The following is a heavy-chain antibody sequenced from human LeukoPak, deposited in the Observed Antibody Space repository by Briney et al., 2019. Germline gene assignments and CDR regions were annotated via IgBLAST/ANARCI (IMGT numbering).Heavy chain of an antibody. CDR3: ARDGGVTTRDGFDI. D-gene: IGHD4-17*01. Sequence: PGGSLRLSCAASGFTFSSYGMSWVRQAPGKGLEWVSSISSSGGNTYYADSVKGRFTISRDNSKNSLYLQMNSLRAEDTAVYYCARDGGVTTRDGFDIWGQGTMVTVSS. CDR2: ISSSGGNT. J-gene: IGHJ3*02. CDR1: GFTFSSYG. V-gene: IGHV3-23*01.